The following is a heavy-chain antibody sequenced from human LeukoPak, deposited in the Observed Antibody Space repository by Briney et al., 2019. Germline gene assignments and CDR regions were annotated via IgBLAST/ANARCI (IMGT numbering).Heavy chain of an antibody. CDR2: ISAYNGNT. V-gene: IGHV1-18*01. J-gene: IGHJ4*02. D-gene: IGHD3-22*01. CDR3: ARHYDSSGYYYKGLGY. CDR1: GYTFTSYG. Sequence: ASVKVSCKASGYTFTSYGISWVRQAPGQGLEWMGWISAYNGNTNYAQKLQGRVTMTTGTSTSTAYMELRSLRSDDTAVYYCARHYDSSGYYYKGLGYWGQGTLVTVSS.